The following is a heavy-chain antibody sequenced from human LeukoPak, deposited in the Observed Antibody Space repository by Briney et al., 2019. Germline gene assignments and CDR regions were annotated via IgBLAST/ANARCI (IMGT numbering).Heavy chain of an antibody. D-gene: IGHD3-9*01. CDR2: ISGSGGST. J-gene: IGHJ4*02. V-gene: IGHV3-23*01. Sequence: GGSLRLSCAASGFTFSSYAMSWVRQAPGKGLEWVSAISGSGGSTYYADSVEGRFTISRDNSKNTLYLQMNSLRAEDTAVYYCAKVRYFDWNFDYWGQGTLVTVSS. CDR3: AKVRYFDWNFDY. CDR1: GFTFSSYA.